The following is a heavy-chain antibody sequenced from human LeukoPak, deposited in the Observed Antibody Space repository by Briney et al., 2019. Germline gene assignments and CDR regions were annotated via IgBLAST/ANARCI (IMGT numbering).Heavy chain of an antibody. CDR3: GRGGSSGVDY. CDR2: IRTDTGDT. J-gene: IGHJ4*02. D-gene: IGHD2-15*01. CDR1: GYTFTKNA. Sequence: GASVKVSCKTSGYTFTKNALHWVRQAPGQSLEWMGWIRTDTGDTEYSQKFQGRVTLTRDTSATTVYVELKSLRSEDTAEYYCGRGGSSGVDYWGQGTLVTVSS. V-gene: IGHV1-3*04.